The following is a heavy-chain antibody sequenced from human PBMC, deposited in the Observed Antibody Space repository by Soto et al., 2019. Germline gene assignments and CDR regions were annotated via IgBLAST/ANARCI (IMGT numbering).Heavy chain of an antibody. CDR1: GFTFSDHY. Sequence: EVQLVESGGGLVQPGGSQRLSCAASGFTFSDHYMDWVRQAPGKGLEWVGRIRNKANSYTTDYAASVKGRFTISRDDSKDSLYLQMNILKTEDTAIYYCARDSGKGAYFDYWVHGTLATVSS. CDR3: ARDSGKGAYFDY. V-gene: IGHV3-72*01. J-gene: IGHJ4*01. D-gene: IGHD1-26*01. CDR2: IRNKANSYTT.